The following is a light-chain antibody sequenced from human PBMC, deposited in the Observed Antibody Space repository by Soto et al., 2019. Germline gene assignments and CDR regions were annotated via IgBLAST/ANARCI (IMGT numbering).Light chain of an antibody. CDR2: AAS. J-gene: IGKJ4*01. V-gene: IGKV1-16*02. CDR3: QQYNGYPLT. Sequence: DIQMTQSPSSLSASVGDRVTITCRASHCISNYLAWFQQKPGKAAKSLIYAASSLQSGVPSKFSSSGSATDVTLTISSMQPEDFATYYCQQYNGYPLTFGGGTKVEIK. CDR1: HCISNY.